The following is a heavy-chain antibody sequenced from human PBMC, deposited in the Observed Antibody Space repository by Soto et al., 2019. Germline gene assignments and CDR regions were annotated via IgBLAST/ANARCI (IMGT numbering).Heavy chain of an antibody. V-gene: IGHV3-23*01. CDR2: ISGSGGST. J-gene: IGHJ4*02. Sequence: EVQLLESGGGLVQPGGSLRLSCAASGFTFSSYAMSWVRQAPGKGLEWVSAISGSGGSTYYADSVKGRFTISRDNSKNTLYLQMNSLRAEDTAVYYCAKDPLKIAYCGGDCYLVSGYFDYWGQGTLVTVSS. D-gene: IGHD2-21*01. CDR1: GFTFSSYA. CDR3: AKDPLKIAYCGGDCYLVSGYFDY.